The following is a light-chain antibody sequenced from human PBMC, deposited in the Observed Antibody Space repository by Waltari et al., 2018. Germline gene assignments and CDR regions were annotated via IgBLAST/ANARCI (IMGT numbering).Light chain of an antibody. CDR1: RSNIGSNT. CDR2: SNT. Sequence: PGQRVILSCSGSRSNIGSNTVQWYQQLPGTAPKFLIYSNTQRPSGVPDRFSGSKSDTSASLAISGLQSEDEADYYCAAWDDSLNGWVLGGGTKVTVL. J-gene: IGLJ3*02. V-gene: IGLV1-44*01. CDR3: AAWDDSLNGWV.